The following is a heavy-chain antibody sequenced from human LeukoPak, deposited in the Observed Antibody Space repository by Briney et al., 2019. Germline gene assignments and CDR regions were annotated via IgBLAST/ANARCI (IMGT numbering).Heavy chain of an antibody. CDR2: ISYEGSNK. J-gene: IGHJ4*02. CDR3: ASGYTYYYGSGIYY. CDR1: GFTFDSYS. Sequence: PGGSLRLSCAVSGFTFDSYSMHWVRQAPGKGLEWVAGISYEGSNKYYADSVKGRFTISRDNSKNSLYLQMNSLRAEDTALYYCASGYTYYYGSGIYYWGQGTLVTVSS. V-gene: IGHV3-30-3*01. D-gene: IGHD3-10*01.